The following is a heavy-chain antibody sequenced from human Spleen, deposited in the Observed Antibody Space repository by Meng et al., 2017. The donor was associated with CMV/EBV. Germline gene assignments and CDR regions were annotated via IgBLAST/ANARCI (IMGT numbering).Heavy chain of an antibody. CDR1: GGSFSGYY. J-gene: IGHJ4*02. Sequence: SETLSLTCAVYGGSFSGYYWSWIRQPPGKGLEWIGEINHSGSTNYNPSLKSRVTISLDSSKNQFSLKLSSVTAADTAVYYCAIAARPDYFDYWGQGTLVTVSS. CDR3: AIAARPDYFDY. D-gene: IGHD6-6*01. CDR2: INHSGST. V-gene: IGHV4-34*01.